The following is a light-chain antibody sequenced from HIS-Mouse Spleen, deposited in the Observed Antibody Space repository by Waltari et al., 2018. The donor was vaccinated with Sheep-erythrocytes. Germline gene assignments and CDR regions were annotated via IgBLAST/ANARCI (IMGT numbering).Light chain of an antibody. CDR1: QSVLYSSNNKNY. CDR2: WAS. V-gene: IGKV4-1*01. Sequence: DIVMTQSPDSLAVSLGERATINCKSSQSVLYSSNNKNYLAWYQQKPGQPPKLLIYWASTRASGVPDRFSGSGSGTDFTLTSSSLQAEDVAVYYCQQYYSTLTFGGGTKVEIK. CDR3: QQYYSTLT. J-gene: IGKJ4*01.